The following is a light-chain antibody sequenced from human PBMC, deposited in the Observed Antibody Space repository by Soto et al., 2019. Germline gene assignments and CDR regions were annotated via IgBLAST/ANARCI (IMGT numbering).Light chain of an antibody. Sequence: DLQMTQSPSSLSASIGDRVTITCRASQNINSHLNWYQQKPGKAPKVLIYAASRLQSGVPSRFRGSESGTVFTLPISSLEPEDFAPYYCQQSHITTLFTFGKGTKLEIK. V-gene: IGKV1-39*01. CDR1: QNINSH. CDR2: AAS. J-gene: IGKJ2*01. CDR3: QQSHITTLFT.